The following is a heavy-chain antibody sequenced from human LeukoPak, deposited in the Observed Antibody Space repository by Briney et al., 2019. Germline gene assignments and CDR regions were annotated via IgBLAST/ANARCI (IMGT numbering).Heavy chain of an antibody. J-gene: IGHJ4*02. CDR3: ARHNNDWGWDY. CDR1: GFMFCIYG. V-gene: IGHV3-33*01. Sequence: GRSLRLSCAASGFMFCIYGMHWVRQAPGKGLEWVAVIWPDGSIQYYADSMKGRFTISRDNSKNTLYLQLNGLRADDSAVYYCARHNNDWGWDYWGQGAQVTVSS. D-gene: IGHD2-8*02. CDR2: IWPDGSIQ.